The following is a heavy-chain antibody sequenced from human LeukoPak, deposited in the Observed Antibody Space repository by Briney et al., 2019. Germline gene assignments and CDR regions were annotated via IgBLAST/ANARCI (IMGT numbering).Heavy chain of an antibody. D-gene: IGHD1-1*01. Sequence: SETLSLTCTVSGGSISSSSYYWGWLRQPPGKGREWIGSIYYSGSTYYNPSLKSRVTISVDTSKNQFSLKLSSVTAADTAVYYCASPGTRDYYYMDVWGKGTTVTVSS. J-gene: IGHJ6*03. CDR2: IYYSGST. V-gene: IGHV4-39*01. CDR3: ASPGTRDYYYMDV. CDR1: GGSISSSSYY.